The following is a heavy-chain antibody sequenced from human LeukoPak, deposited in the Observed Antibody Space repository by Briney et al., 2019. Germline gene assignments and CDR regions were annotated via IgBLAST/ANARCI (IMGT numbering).Heavy chain of an antibody. V-gene: IGHV4-34*01. Sequence: SETLSLTCAVYGGSFSGHYWSWIRQPPGKGLEWIGEINHSGSTNYNPSLKSRVTISVDTSKNQFSLKLSSVTAADTAVYYCARGSKYYDILGWGQGTLVTVSS. CDR2: INHSGST. J-gene: IGHJ4*02. CDR3: ARGSKYYDILG. D-gene: IGHD3-9*01. CDR1: GGSFSGHY.